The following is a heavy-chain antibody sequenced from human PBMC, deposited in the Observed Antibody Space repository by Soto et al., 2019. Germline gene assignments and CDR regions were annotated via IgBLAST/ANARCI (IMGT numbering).Heavy chain of an antibody. J-gene: IGHJ3*02. CDR1: GGSFSGYY. Sequence: SGTLSLTCAVSGGSFSGYYWSWIRQPPGKGLEWIGEINHSGSTNYNPSLKSRVTISVDTSKSQFSLKLSSATAADTAVYYCATSIDGYRRYAFDIWGQGTIVTVS. CDR2: INHSGST. V-gene: IGHV4-34*01. CDR3: ATSIDGYRRYAFDI. D-gene: IGHD6-6*01.